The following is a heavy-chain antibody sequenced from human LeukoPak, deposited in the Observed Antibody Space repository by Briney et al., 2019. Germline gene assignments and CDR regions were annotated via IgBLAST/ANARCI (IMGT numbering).Heavy chain of an antibody. CDR2: IAYDGSNK. J-gene: IGHJ6*03. V-gene: IGHV3-30*04. CDR1: GFTFRSYD. CDR3: AKGGGFDWLNYYYMDV. D-gene: IGHD3-9*01. Sequence: GGSLRLSCGGTGFTFRSYDMHWVRQAPGKGLEWVAGIAYDGSNKDHADAVKGRFTISRDNSKNTLYLQMSSLRAEDTAVYYCAKGGGFDWLNYYYMDVWGKGTTVIISS.